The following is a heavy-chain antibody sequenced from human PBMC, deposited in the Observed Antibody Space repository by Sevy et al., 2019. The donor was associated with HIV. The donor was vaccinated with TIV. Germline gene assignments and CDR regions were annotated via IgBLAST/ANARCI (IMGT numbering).Heavy chain of an antibody. V-gene: IGHV3-23*01. CDR1: GFTFSSYA. D-gene: IGHD6-25*01. Sequence: GGSLRLSCAASGFTFSSYAMSWVRQAPGKGLEWVSAISGSGGSTYYADSVKGRFTISSDNSKNTLHLQMNSLRAEDTAVYYCAKRSAARDGYWGQGTLVTVSS. J-gene: IGHJ4*02. CDR2: ISGSGGST. CDR3: AKRSAARDGY.